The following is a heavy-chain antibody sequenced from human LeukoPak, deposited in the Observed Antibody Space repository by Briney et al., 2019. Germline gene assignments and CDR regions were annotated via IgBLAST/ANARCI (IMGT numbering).Heavy chain of an antibody. Sequence: GGSLRLSCAVSGFTFSSRLMHWVRQAPGKGLVWVGLIKDDGTTNYADSVRGRFTASREDAKNTVYLQMSSLRADDTAVYYCHPLSYVSNWGQGTLVTVSA. D-gene: IGHD3-22*01. CDR3: HPLSYVSN. CDR1: GFTFSSRL. J-gene: IGHJ4*02. V-gene: IGHV3-74*01. CDR2: IKDDGTT.